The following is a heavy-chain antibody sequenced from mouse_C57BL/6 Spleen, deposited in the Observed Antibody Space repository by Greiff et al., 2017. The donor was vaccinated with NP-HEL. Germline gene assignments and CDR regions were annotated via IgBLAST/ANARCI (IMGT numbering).Heavy chain of an antibody. D-gene: IGHD1-1*01. J-gene: IGHJ1*03. CDR2: INPGSGGT. CDR1: GYAFTNYL. V-gene: IGHV1-54*01. CDR3: ARRITTVVATRYFDV. Sequence: VQLQQSGAELVRPGTSVKVSCKASGYAFTNYLIEWVKQRPGQGLEWIGVINPGSGGTNYNEKFKGKATLTADKSSSTAYMQLSSLTSEDSAVYFCARRITTVVATRYFDVWGTGTTVTVSS.